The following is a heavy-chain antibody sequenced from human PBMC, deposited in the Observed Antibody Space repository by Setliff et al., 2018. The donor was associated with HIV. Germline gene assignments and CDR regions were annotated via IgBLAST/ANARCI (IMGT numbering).Heavy chain of an antibody. Sequence: GESLKISCRVSGYSFTSYWIAWVRQMPGRGLEWMGNIYPGDSETRYSPSFVGQVTFSVDKSVNTAYLQRRSLKASDTAMYYCARGGLYDSGSYYPPPAGRIDSWGPGTLVTVSS. J-gene: IGHJ4*02. CDR1: GYSFTSYW. CDR3: ARGGLYDSGSYYPPPAGRIDS. D-gene: IGHD3-22*01. CDR2: IYPGDSET. V-gene: IGHV5-51*01.